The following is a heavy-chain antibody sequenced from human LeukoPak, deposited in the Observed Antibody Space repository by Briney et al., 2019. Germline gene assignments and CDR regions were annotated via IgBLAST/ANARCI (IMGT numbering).Heavy chain of an antibody. CDR2: ISSSSSYI. CDR1: GFTFSSYS. V-gene: IGHV3-21*01. J-gene: IGHJ4*02. D-gene: IGHD6-13*01. CDR3: ARDAAARGIGTDY. Sequence: GGSLRLSCAASGFTFSSYSMNWVRQAPGKGLEWVSSISSSSSYIYYADSVKGRFTISRDNAKNSLYLQMNSLRAEDTAVYYCARDAAARGIGTDYWGQGTLVTVSS.